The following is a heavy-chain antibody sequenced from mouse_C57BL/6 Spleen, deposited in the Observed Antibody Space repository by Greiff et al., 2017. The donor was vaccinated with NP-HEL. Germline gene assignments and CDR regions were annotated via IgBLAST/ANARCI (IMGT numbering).Heavy chain of an antibody. CDR3: ARLMVKRAMDY. CDR1: GYTFTSYW. V-gene: IGHV1-52*01. CDR2: IDPSDSET. D-gene: IGHD2-3*01. Sequence: QVQLQQPGAELVRPGSSVKLSCKASGYTFTSYWMHWVKQRPIQGLEWIGNIDPSDSETHYNQKFKDKATLTVDKSSSTAYMQLSSLTSEDSAVYYCARLMVKRAMDYWGQGTSVTVSS. J-gene: IGHJ4*01.